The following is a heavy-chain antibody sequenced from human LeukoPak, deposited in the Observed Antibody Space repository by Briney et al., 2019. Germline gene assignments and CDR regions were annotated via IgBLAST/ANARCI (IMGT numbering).Heavy chain of an antibody. CDR3: ARLTTQIDY. CDR2: ISSSSSTI. D-gene: IGHD1-26*01. Sequence: GGSLRLSCAASGFTFSSYAMSWVRQAPGKGLEWVSYISSSSSTIYYADSVKGRFTISRDNAKNSLYLQMNSLRAEDTAVYYCARLTTQIDYWGQGTLATVSS. CDR1: GFTFSSYA. J-gene: IGHJ4*02. V-gene: IGHV3-48*01.